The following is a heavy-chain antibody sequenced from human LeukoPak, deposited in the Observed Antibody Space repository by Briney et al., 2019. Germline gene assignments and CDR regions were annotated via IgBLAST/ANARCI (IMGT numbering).Heavy chain of an antibody. D-gene: IGHD3-3*01. CDR3: ARNMADSALELDY. CDR1: GGSIRSSSYY. CDR2: IYYSGST. V-gene: IGHV4-39*01. Sequence: PSETLSLTCTVSGGSIRSSSYYWGWIRQPPGKGLEWIGSIYYSGSTYYNPSLESRVTVSIDTSKNQFSLKLSSVTAADTALYYCARNMADSALELDYWGQGTLVTVSS. J-gene: IGHJ4*02.